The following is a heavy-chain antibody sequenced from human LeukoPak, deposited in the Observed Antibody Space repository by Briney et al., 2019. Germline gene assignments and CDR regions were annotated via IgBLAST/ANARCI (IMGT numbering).Heavy chain of an antibody. J-gene: IGHJ4*02. CDR2: ISGYNGNT. V-gene: IGHV1-18*01. D-gene: IGHD5-12*01. Sequence: ASVTVSCKASGYTFTRYAISWVRQAPGQGLEWMGWISGYNGNTHYAQNLQGRVTMTTDTSTSTAYMELRSLRSDDTAVYYCARDNMVATNYFDYWGQGTLVTVSS. CDR1: GYTFTRYA. CDR3: ARDNMVATNYFDY.